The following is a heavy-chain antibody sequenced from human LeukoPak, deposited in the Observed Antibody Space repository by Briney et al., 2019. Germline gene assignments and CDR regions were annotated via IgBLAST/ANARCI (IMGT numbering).Heavy chain of an antibody. CDR3: AREGGPFRPLDY. CDR2: VNVLGNT. CDR1: GGSISSTNW. D-gene: IGHD2/OR15-2a*01. J-gene: IGHJ4*02. Sequence: SETLSLTCGVSGGSISSTNWWTCVRQPPGKGLEWIGEVNVLGNTNYNPSLESRVTISIDKSENHVSLKLTSVTAADTAVYYCAREGGPFRPLDYSGQGTLVTVSS. V-gene: IGHV4/OR15-8*02.